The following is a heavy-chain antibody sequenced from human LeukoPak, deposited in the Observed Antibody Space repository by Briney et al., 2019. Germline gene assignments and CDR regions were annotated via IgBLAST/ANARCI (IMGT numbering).Heavy chain of an antibody. CDR2: IRYDGSNK. CDR1: GFTFSSYG. Sequence: GGSLRLSCAASGFTFSSYGMHWVHQAPGKGLEWVAFIRYDGSNKYYADSVKGRFTISRDNSKNTLYLQMNSLRAEDTAVYYCAKDGSRDYYDSSGTYFDYWGQGTLVTVSS. CDR3: AKDGSRDYYDSSGTYFDY. D-gene: IGHD3-22*01. V-gene: IGHV3-30*02. J-gene: IGHJ4*02.